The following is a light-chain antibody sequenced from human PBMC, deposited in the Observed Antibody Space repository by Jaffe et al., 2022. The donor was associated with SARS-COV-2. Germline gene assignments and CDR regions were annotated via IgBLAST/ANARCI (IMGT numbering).Light chain of an antibody. CDR1: QSVSNNL. Sequence: EIVLTQSPGTLSLSPGERATLSCRASQSVSNNLLAWYQQKPGQAPRLLIYDASSRATGIPDRFSGSGSGTDFTLTISRLEPEDFAVYYCQQFGSSPGTFGQGTKVEIK. J-gene: IGKJ1*01. CDR3: QQFGSSPGT. V-gene: IGKV3-20*01. CDR2: DAS.